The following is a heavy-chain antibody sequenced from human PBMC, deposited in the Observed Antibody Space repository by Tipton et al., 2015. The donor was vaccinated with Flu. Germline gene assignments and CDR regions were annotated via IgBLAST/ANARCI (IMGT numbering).Heavy chain of an antibody. D-gene: IGHD3-10*01. CDR2: IYYSGST. V-gene: IGHV4-61*05. CDR3: ARRGRRSVAFDI. Sequence: TLSLTCTVSGGSISSSSYYWGWIRQPPGKGLEWIGYIYYSGSTNYNPSLKSRVTISVDTSKNQFSLKLSSVTAADTAVYYCARRGRRSVAFDIWGQGTMVTVSS. J-gene: IGHJ3*02. CDR1: GGSISSSSYY.